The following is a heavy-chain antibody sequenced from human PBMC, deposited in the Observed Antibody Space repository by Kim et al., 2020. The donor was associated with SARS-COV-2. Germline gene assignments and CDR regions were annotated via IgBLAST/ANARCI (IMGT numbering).Heavy chain of an antibody. Sequence: ASVKVSCKTSGYIFTTYYMHWVRQAPGQGLEWMGIIYPNGGRTRYAEKFQGRVSMTRDTSTSIVYMELNSLRSDDTAVYYCARGDYYDNSGYMAFWGQGTLVTV. V-gene: IGHV1-46*01. J-gene: IGHJ4*02. CDR3: ARGDYYDNSGYMAF. CDR1: GYIFTTYY. CDR2: IYPNGGRT. D-gene: IGHD3-22*01.